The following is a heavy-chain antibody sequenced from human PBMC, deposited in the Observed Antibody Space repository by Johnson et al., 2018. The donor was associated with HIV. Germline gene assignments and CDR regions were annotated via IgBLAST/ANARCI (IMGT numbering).Heavy chain of an antibody. J-gene: IGHJ3*02. CDR3: ARDASIRFLEWFDAFDI. CDR2: LSSSGTSI. CDR1: AFTFSDYY. Sequence: QVQLVESGGGLVKPGASLRLSCAPSAFTFSDYYLSCTRQAPAKEMQPVSYLSSSGTSIYSASSAKRRISCPRDNATNSLYLQMNSLRAEDTAVYYCARDASIRFLEWFDAFDIWGQGTMVTVSS. D-gene: IGHD3-3*01. V-gene: IGHV3-11*04.